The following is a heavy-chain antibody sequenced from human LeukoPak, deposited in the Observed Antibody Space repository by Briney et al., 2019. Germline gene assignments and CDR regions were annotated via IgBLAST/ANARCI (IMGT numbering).Heavy chain of an antibody. CDR3: ARLEIVVVVAAEGNVDY. V-gene: IGHV1-69*01. CDR1: GGTFSSYA. Sequence: SSVTVSCKASGGTFSSYAISWVRQAPGQGLAWMGGIIPIFGTANYAQKFQGRVTITADESTSTAYMELRSLRSDDTAVDYCARLEIVVVVAAEGNVDYWDQGTLVIVSA. J-gene: IGHJ4*02. D-gene: IGHD2-15*01. CDR2: IIPIFGTA.